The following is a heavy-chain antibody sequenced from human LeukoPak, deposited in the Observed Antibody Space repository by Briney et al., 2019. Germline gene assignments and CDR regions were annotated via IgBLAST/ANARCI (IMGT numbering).Heavy chain of an antibody. V-gene: IGHV1-69*13. Sequence: GASVKVSCKASGGTFSSYAISWVRQAPGQGLEWMGGIIPIFGTANYAQKFQGRVTITADESTSTAYMELSSLRAEDAAVYYCARESYCSSTSCYLLGSPEKHYYYYYYMDVWGKGTTVTISS. CDR1: GGTFSSYA. J-gene: IGHJ6*03. D-gene: IGHD2-2*01. CDR2: IIPIFGTA. CDR3: ARESYCSSTSCYLLGSPEKHYYYYYYMDV.